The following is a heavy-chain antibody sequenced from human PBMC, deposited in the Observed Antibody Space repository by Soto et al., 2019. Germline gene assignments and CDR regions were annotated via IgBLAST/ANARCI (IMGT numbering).Heavy chain of an antibody. V-gene: IGHV1-8*01. CDR3: ARVDDYGDGDDAFDI. CDR2: MNPNSGNT. CDR1: GYTFTSYD. Sequence: ASVKVSCKASGYTFTSYDINWVRQANGQGLEWMGWMNPNSGNTGYARKFQGRVTMTRNTSISTAYMELSSLRSEDTAVYYCARVDDYGDGDDAFDIWGQGTMVTVSS. D-gene: IGHD4-17*01. J-gene: IGHJ3*02.